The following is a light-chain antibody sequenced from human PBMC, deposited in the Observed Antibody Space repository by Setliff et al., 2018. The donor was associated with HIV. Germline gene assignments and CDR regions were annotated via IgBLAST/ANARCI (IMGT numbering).Light chain of an antibody. V-gene: IGLV2-14*01. CDR1: SSDVGGYNY. J-gene: IGLJ1*01. CDR3: SSYTSIITYV. Sequence: QSALTQPASVSGSPGQSITISCTGTSSDVGGYNYVSWYQQHPGKAPKLMIYEVSDRPSGASNRFSGYKSGNTASLTISGLQAEDEADYYCSSYTSIITYVFGTGTKAPS. CDR2: EVS.